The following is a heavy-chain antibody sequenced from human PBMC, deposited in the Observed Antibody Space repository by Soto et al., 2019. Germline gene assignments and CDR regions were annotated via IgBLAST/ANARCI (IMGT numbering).Heavy chain of an antibody. CDR1: GGSVTSGNYY. D-gene: IGHD2-21*02. Sequence: LSLTCTVSGGSVTSGNYYWSWIRQPPGKGLEWIGHIYYSGSTNYNPSLESRVTISVDASKNQFSLKLSSVTAADTAIYYCARGPVVTPFVDYWGQGTLVTVSS. CDR2: IYYSGST. CDR3: ARGPVVTPFVDY. V-gene: IGHV4-61*01. J-gene: IGHJ4*02.